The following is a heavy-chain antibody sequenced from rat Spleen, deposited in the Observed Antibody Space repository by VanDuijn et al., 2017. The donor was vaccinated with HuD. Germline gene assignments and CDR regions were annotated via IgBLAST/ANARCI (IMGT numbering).Heavy chain of an antibody. Sequence: EVQLVESGGGLVQPGRSLKLSCAASGFTFSDFGMAWVRQAPGRGLEWVASITNASGRTYYSDFVKGRFTISRDNAKNTLYLQMDSLRSEDTATYYCARGGYNYGWFAYWGQGTLVTVSS. CDR3: ARGGYNYGWFAY. D-gene: IGHD1-9*01. V-gene: IGHV5-29*01. CDR1: GFTFSDFG. J-gene: IGHJ3*01. CDR2: ITNASGRT.